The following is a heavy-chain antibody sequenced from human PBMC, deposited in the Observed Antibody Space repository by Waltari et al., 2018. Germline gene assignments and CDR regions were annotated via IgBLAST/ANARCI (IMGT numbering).Heavy chain of an antibody. CDR1: GFTFSSYS. CDR2: ISSCSSYI. V-gene: IGHV3-21*01. Sequence: EVQLVESGGGLVKPGGSLRLSCAASGFTFSSYSMNWVRQAPGKGLEWVSSISSCSSYIYYTDSVKGRFTISRDNAKNSLYLQMNSLRAEDTAVYYCARVCSSTSCYRDAFDIWGQGTMVTVSS. CDR3: ARVCSSTSCYRDAFDI. D-gene: IGHD2-2*01. J-gene: IGHJ3*02.